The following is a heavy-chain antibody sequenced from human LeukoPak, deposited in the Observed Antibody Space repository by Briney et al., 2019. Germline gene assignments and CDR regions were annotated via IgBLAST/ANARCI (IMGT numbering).Heavy chain of an antibody. J-gene: IGHJ4*02. D-gene: IGHD1-26*01. V-gene: IGHV5-51*01. CDR1: GYNFTTYW. CDR2: TYPGDSEA. CDR3: ARHEGSGSYYSY. Sequence: KPGGSLQISRTGFGYNFTTYWHGRVRQLPGKGLEWMRSTYPGDSEARYSPSFQGQVSISVDKSISTAYLQWSSLKASDTAMYYCARHEGSGSYYSYWGQGTLVTVSS.